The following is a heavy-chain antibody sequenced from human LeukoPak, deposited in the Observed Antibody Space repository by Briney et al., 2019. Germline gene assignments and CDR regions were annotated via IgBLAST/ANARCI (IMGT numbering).Heavy chain of an antibody. V-gene: IGHV3-74*01. J-gene: IGHJ4*02. CDR3: GRDLGGRSGY. CDR1: GFTFRTYW. CDR2: INEDGSIT. D-gene: IGHD1-26*01. Sequence: GGSLRLSCAVSGFTFRTYWMHWVRQVPGEGLVWVSRINEDGSITNYADSVKGRFSISRDNAKNTLYLQMNSLRAEDTAVYYCGRDLGGRSGYWGQGTLATVSS.